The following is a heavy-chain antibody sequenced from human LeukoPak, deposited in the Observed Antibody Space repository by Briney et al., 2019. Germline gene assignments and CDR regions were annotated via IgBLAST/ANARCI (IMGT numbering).Heavy chain of an antibody. CDR1: GFTFSSYG. CDR3: ASDVKYCSSTSCSLFLYYFDY. V-gene: IGHV3-30*12. D-gene: IGHD2-2*01. CDR2: IAYDGSNR. J-gene: IGHJ4*02. Sequence: QPGESLRLSCAASGFTFSSYGMYWVRQAPGKGLEWVAFIAYDGSNRYYADSVKGRFTISRDNSKNTLYLQMNSLRAEDTAVYYCASDVKYCSSTSCSLFLYYFDYWGQGTLVTVSS.